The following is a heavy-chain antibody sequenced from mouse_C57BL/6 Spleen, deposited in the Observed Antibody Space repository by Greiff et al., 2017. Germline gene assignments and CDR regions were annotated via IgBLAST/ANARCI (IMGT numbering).Heavy chain of an antibody. CDR3: ARGVYYYGSSDY. Sequence: VQLQQSGAELVMPGASVKISCKASGYTFTDYKMHWVKQSTGQGLEWIGGIDPSDSNTNYNQKFQGKATLTVDKSSSTAYMQLSSLTSEDSAVYYCARGVYYYGSSDYWGKGTSVTVSS. J-gene: IGHJ4*01. V-gene: IGHV1-69*01. D-gene: IGHD1-1*01. CDR1: GYTFTDYK. CDR2: IDPSDSNT.